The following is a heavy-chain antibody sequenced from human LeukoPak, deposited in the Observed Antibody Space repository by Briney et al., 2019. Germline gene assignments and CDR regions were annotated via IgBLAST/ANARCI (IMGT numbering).Heavy chain of an antibody. V-gene: IGHV4-61*02. Sequence: SDTLSLPCSVSGGSISSGSYYGSWIRQPAGRGLEGIGRIYTSESTNYNPSLKSRVTISVDTSKNQFSLKLSSVTAADTAVYYCARIGYSGYDWDAIAYYYYYMDVWGKGTTVTISS. J-gene: IGHJ6*03. CDR1: GGSISSGSYY. CDR2: IYTSEST. D-gene: IGHD5-12*01. CDR3: ARIGYSGYDWDAIAYYYYYMDV.